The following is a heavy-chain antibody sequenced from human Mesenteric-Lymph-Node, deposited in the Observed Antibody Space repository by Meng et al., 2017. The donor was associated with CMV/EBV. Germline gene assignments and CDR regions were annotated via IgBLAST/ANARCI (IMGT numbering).Heavy chain of an antibody. CDR3: ARDTYTYGHYYGMDV. J-gene: IGHJ6*02. CDR2: IYHSGTT. Sequence: SETLSLTCTVSGYSISSDYYWGWIRQPPGKGLEWIGNIYHSGTTYYKPSVKSRVTVSVDTSKNQFSLKLSSVTAADTAVYYCARDTYTYGHYYGMDVWGQGTTVTVSS. CDR1: GYSISSDYY. D-gene: IGHD5-18*01. V-gene: IGHV4-38-2*02.